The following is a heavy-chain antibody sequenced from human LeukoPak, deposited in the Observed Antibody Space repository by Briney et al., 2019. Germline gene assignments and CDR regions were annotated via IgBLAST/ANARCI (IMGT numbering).Heavy chain of an antibody. D-gene: IGHD3-22*01. V-gene: IGHV3-23*01. CDR3: ARLLYYYDSSGLSS. CDR2: ISGSGGST. Sequence: MSWVRQXPGKGLEWVSAISGSGGSTYYADSVKGRFTISRDNSKNTLYLQMNSLRAEDTAVYYCARLLYYYDSSGLSSWGQGTLVTVSS. J-gene: IGHJ4*02.